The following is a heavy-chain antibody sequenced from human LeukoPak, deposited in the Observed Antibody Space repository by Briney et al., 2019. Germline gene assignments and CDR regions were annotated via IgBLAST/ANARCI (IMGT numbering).Heavy chain of an antibody. Sequence: SETLSLTCTVSGGSISSSSYYWGWIRQPPGKGLEWIGSIYYSGSTYYNPSLKSRVTISVDTSKNQSSLKLSSVTAADTAVYYCARHMTGTTKATSAFDIWGQGTMVTVSS. J-gene: IGHJ3*02. V-gene: IGHV4-39*01. CDR2: IYYSGST. D-gene: IGHD1-7*01. CDR3: ARHMTGTTKATSAFDI. CDR1: GGSISSSSYY.